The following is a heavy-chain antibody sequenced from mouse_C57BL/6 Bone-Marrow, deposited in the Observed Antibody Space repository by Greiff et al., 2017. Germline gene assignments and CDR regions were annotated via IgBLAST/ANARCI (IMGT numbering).Heavy chain of an antibody. D-gene: IGHD1-1*01. V-gene: IGHV1-81*01. CDR3: ARRGYYCGEDY. CDR1: GYTFTSYG. J-gene: IGHJ2*01. Sequence: VQLQESGAELARPGASVKLSCKASGYTFTSYGISWVKQRTGQGLEWIGEIYPRSGNTYYNEKFKGKATLTADKSSSTAYMELRSLTSEDSAVYFCARRGYYCGEDYWGQGTTLTVSS. CDR2: IYPRSGNT.